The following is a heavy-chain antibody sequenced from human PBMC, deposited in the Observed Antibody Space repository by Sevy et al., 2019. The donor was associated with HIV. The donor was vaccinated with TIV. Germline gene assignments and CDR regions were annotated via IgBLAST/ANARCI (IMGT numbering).Heavy chain of an antibody. CDR1: GFTFSSYA. V-gene: IGHV3-23*01. J-gene: IGHJ4*02. D-gene: IGHD2-2*01. Sequence: GGSLRLSCAASGFTFSSYAMSWVRQAPGKGLEWVSAISGSGGSTYYADSVKGRFTISRDNSKNTLYLQMSSLRAEDTAVYYCAKDSCSSTSCYYGYWGQGTLVTVSS. CDR2: ISGSGGST. CDR3: AKDSCSSTSCYYGY.